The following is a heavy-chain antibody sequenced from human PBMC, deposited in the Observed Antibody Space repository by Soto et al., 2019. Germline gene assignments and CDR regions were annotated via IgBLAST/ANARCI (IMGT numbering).Heavy chain of an antibody. J-gene: IGHJ4*02. CDR2: INAGNGNT. CDR1: GYTFTNYA. CDR3: ARDGGTMMAPDY. V-gene: IGHV1-3*01. D-gene: IGHD3-22*01. Sequence: AASVNVSRKASGYTFTNYAMHWVRQAPGQRLEGMGWINAGNGNTKYSQKFQGRVTITRDTSASTAYMELSSLRSEDTAVYYCARDGGTMMAPDYWGQGTLVTVSS.